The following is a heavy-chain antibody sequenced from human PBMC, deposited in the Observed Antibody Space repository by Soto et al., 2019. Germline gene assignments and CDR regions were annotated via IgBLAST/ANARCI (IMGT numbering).Heavy chain of an antibody. D-gene: IGHD1-26*01. CDR2: IYPTGST. J-gene: IGHJ6*02. Sequence: ASETLSLTCTVSGGSISSGGYSWSWIRQSPETGLEWLGCIYPTGSTYYHPTLKSRVTISIDTSRNQFSLNLPAVTAAATAAHYCARAPPGPSPGWVLWGQGNTVTVSS. V-gene: IGHV4-30-2*06. CDR3: ARAPPGPSPGWVL. CDR1: GGSISSGGYS.